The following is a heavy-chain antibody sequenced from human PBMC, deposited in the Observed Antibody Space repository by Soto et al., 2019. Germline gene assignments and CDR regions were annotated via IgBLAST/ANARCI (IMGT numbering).Heavy chain of an antibody. J-gene: IGHJ3*02. Sequence: EASVKVSCKVSGYTLTELSMHWVRQAPGKGLEWMGGFGPEDGETIYAQKFQGRVTMTEDRSTDTAYIELSSLRYEATAVYYGATDFPPRDAFDIWGQGTMVTVSS. CDR1: GYTLTELS. CDR2: FGPEDGET. CDR3: ATDFPPRDAFDI. V-gene: IGHV1-24*01.